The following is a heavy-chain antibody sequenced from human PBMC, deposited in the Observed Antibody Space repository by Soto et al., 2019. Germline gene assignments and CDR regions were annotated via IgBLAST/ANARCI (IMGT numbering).Heavy chain of an antibody. CDR1: GGSISSYY. CDR2: IYYSGST. D-gene: IGHD3-16*02. J-gene: IGHJ5*02. CDR3: ARLSSYYDYVWGSYRHGWFDP. V-gene: IGHV4-59*01. Sequence: ASETLSLTCTVSGGSISSYYWSWIRKPPGKGLEWIGYIYYSGSTNYNPSLKSRVTISVDTSKNQFSLKLSSVTAADTAVYYCARLSSYYDYVWGSYRHGWFDPWGQGTLVTVSS.